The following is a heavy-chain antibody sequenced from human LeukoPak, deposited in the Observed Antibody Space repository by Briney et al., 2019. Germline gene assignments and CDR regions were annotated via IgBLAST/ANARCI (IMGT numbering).Heavy chain of an antibody. J-gene: IGHJ3*02. D-gene: IGHD3-22*01. CDR1: GGTFSSYA. V-gene: IGHV1-69*05. Sequence: GASVKVSCKASGGTFSSYAISWVRQAPGQGLEWMGGIIPIFGTANYAQKFQGRVTITTDESTSTAYMELSSLRSEDTAVYYCARERRRSPYYYDSSGYYGDAFDIWGQGTMVTVSS. CDR2: IIPIFGTA. CDR3: ARERRRSPYYYDSSGYYGDAFDI.